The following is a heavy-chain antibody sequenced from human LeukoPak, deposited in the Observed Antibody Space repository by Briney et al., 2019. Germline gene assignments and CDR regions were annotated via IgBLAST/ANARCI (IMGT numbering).Heavy chain of an antibody. V-gene: IGHV1-69*13. J-gene: IGHJ6*02. Sequence: SVKVSCKASGGTVSSYAISWVRQAPGQGLEWMGGIIPIFGTANYAQKFQGRVTITADESTSTAYMELSSLRSEDTAVYYCARRDYYGSGSYRPQYYYYYYGMDVWGQGTTVTVSS. D-gene: IGHD3-10*01. CDR3: ARRDYYGSGSYRPQYYYYYYGMDV. CDR2: IIPIFGTA. CDR1: GGTVSSYA.